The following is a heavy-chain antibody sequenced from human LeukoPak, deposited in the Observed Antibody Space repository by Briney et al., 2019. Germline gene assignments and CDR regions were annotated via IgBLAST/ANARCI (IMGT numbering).Heavy chain of an antibody. D-gene: IGHD4-17*01. J-gene: IGHJ4*02. V-gene: IGHV4-4*07. Sequence: PSETLPLTCSVSGGAISGYYWTWIRQAAGKGLEWIGRFFRSDDTNYNPSLKSRVTMSVDTSKNQFSLSLSSVTAADTAFYYCATGPRGDNVNLDSWGQGILVTVSS. CDR3: ATGPRGDNVNLDS. CDR2: FFRSDDT. CDR1: GGAISGYY.